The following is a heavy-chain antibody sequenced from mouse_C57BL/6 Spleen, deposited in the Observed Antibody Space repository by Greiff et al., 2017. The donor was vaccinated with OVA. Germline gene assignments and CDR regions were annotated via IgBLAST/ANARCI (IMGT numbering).Heavy chain of an antibody. J-gene: IGHJ2*01. D-gene: IGHD1-1*01. Sequence: VQLQQSGAELVRPGTSVKLSCKASGYTFTSYWMHWVKQRPGQGLEWIGVIDPSDSYTNYNQKFKGKATLTVDTSSSTAYMQLSSLTSEDSAVYYCARSITGDYWGQGTTLTVSS. V-gene: IGHV1-59*01. CDR1: GYTFTSYW. CDR2: IDPSDSYT. CDR3: ARSITGDY.